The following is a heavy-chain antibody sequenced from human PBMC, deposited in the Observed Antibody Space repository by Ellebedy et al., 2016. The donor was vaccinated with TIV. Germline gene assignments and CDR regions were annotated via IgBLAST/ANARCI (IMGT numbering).Heavy chain of an antibody. CDR1: GFTFGCCA. D-gene: IGHD6-13*01. CDR3: AKLGGVLSWYADY. CDR2: ISNGGDTT. V-gene: IGHV3-23*01. Sequence: PGGSLRLSCAASGFTFGCCAMSWVRQAPGKGLEWVSVISNGGDTTYADSVNGRFTISRDNSKNTLYLQMNSLRADDTAIYYCAKLGGVLSWYADYWGLGTLVTVSS. J-gene: IGHJ4*02.